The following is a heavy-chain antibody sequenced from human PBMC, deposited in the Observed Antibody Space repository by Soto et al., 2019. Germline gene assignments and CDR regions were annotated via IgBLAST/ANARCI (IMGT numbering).Heavy chain of an antibody. J-gene: IGHJ4*02. CDR2: IYYSGST. V-gene: IGHV4-59*01. CDR1: GGSISSYY. D-gene: IGHD6-19*01. CDR3: ARAGRRYSGGWYEDY. Sequence: QVQLQESGPGLVKPSETLSLTCTVSGGSISSYYWSWIRQPPGKGLEWIGYIYYSGSTNYNPSLKSRVTISVDTSKTQFSLKLSSVTAADTAVYYCARAGRRYSGGWYEDYWGQGTLVTVSS.